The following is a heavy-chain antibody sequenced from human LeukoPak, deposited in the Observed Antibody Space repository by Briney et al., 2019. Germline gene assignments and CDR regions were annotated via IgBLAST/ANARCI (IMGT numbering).Heavy chain of an antibody. J-gene: IGHJ4*02. CDR2: ISHTGGST. CDR3: ARDLAGYSSGWYPLDY. V-gene: IGHV3-23*01. CDR1: GFPFSSYA. D-gene: IGHD6-19*01. Sequence: GGSLRLSCVGSGFPFSSYAMNWVRQASGKGLAWVSAISHTGGSTDSADSVKGRFTISRDNSKNTLYLQMNSLRAEDTAVYYCARDLAGYSSGWYPLDYWGQGTLVTVSS.